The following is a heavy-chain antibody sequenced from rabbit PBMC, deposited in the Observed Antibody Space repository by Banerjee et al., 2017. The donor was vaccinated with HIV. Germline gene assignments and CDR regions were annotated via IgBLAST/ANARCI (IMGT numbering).Heavy chain of an antibody. D-gene: IGHD4-1*01. Sequence: QSSEESGGDLVKPGASLTLTCTASGFTLSSYQMCWVRQAPGKGLEWIACIYAGSSGSTYYASWAKGRFTISKTSSTTVTLQMTSLTAADTATYFCVKDYSGWGADLWGPGTLVTVS. CDR1: GFTLSSYQ. J-gene: IGHJ4*01. V-gene: IGHV1S40*01. CDR3: VKDYSGWGADL. CDR2: IYAGSSGST.